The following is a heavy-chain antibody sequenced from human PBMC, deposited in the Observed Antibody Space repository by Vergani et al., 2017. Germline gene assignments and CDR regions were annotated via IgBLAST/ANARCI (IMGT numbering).Heavy chain of an antibody. CDR3: AKDRDTVVRGVLDY. V-gene: IGHV3-23*01. CDR1: GFTFSSYA. Sequence: EVQLLESGGGLVQPGGSLRLSCAASGFTFSSYAMNWVRQAPRKGLEWVSGISGSGGSTDYADSVKGRFTISRDNSKNTLYLQMNSLRAEDTAVYYCAKDRDTVVRGVLDYWGQETLVTVSS. J-gene: IGHJ4*02. CDR2: ISGSGGST. D-gene: IGHD3-10*01.